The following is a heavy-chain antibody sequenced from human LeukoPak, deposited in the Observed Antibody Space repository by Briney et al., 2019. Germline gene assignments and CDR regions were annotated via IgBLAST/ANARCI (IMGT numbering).Heavy chain of an antibody. Sequence: GGSLRLSCAASGFTFRNAWMSWVRQAPGRGLEWVGRIKSNTDGGTTDYAAPVKGRFTVSRDDSKDTLYLQMNSMKTEDTAVYFCTAIESYGSLFDYWGQGTLVTVSS. CDR2: IKSNTDGGTT. J-gene: IGHJ4*02. D-gene: IGHD1-26*01. CDR1: GFTFRNAW. CDR3: TAIESYGSLFDY. V-gene: IGHV3-15*01.